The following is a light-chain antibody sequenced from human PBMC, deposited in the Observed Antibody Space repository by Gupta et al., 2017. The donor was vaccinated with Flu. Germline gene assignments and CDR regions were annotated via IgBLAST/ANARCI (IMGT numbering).Light chain of an antibody. V-gene: IGKV4-1*01. J-gene: IGKJ2*01. CDR3: QQYYSTLPYT. CDR2: WAS. Sequence: DIVMTQSPDSLAGSLGERGTINCKSSQSVLYSPNNKNYLAWYQQKPGQPPKLLIYWASTRESGVPDRFSGSGSGTDFTLTISSLQAEDVAVYYCQQYYSTLPYTFGQGTKLEIK. CDR1: QSVLYSPNNKNY.